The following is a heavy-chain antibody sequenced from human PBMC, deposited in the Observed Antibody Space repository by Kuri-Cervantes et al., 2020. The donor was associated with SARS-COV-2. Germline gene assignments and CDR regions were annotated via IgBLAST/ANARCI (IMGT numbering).Heavy chain of an antibody. D-gene: IGHD4-17*01. V-gene: IGHV1-18*01. J-gene: IGHJ4*02. Sequence: ASVKVSCKASGYTFTSYGISWVRQAPGQGLEWTGWISAYNGNTNYAQRLQGRVTMTTDTSTSTAYMELSSLRSEDTAVYYCARQATVTTVGGDYWGQGTLVTVSS. CDR1: GYTFTSYG. CDR3: ARQATVTTVGGDY. CDR2: ISAYNGNT.